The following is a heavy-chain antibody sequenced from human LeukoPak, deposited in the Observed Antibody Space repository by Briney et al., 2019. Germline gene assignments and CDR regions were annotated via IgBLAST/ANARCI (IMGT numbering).Heavy chain of an antibody. J-gene: IGHJ3*02. Sequence: GGSLRLSCAASGFTFSNYWMSWVRQAPGKGLEWVASIKQDGSEKYYVDSVKGRFTISRDNAKNSLYLQMNSLRAEDTAVYYCARDFYGDYALSAFDIWGQGTMVTVSS. CDR3: ARDFYGDYALSAFDI. D-gene: IGHD4-17*01. V-gene: IGHV3-7*03. CDR2: IKQDGSEK. CDR1: GFTFSNYW.